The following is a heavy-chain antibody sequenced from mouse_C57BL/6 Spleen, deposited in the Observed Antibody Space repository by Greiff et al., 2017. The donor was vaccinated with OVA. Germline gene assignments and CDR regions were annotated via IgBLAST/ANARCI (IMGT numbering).Heavy chain of an antibody. Sequence: VHVKQSGPELVKPGASVKMSCKASGYTFTDYNMHWVKQSHGKSLEWIGYINPNNGGTSYNQKFKGKATLTVNKSSSTAYMELRSLTSEDSAVYYCAREGYYTALYYYAMDYWGQGTSVTVSS. J-gene: IGHJ4*01. CDR3: AREGYYTALYYYAMDY. CDR2: INPNNGGT. V-gene: IGHV1-22*01. CDR1: GYTFTDYN. D-gene: IGHD2-3*01.